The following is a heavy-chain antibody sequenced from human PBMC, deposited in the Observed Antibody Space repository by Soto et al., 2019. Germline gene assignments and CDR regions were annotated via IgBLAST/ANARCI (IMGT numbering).Heavy chain of an antibody. CDR3: ARAPWAADY. V-gene: IGHV3-66*01. Sequence: PGGSLRLSCAASGFTVSTKYMSWVRQAPGKGLEWVSVIYSGGSTFYADSVRGRFTISRDNSKNTVNLQMNSLRAEDTAVCYCARAPWAADYWGQGTLVTVPS. CDR1: GFTVSTKY. CDR2: IYSGGST. J-gene: IGHJ4*02. D-gene: IGHD3-16*01.